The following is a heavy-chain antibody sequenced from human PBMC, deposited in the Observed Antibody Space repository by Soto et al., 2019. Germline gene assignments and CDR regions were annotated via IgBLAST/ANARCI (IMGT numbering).Heavy chain of an antibody. CDR2: IFSNDEK. CDR1: GFSLSNARMG. CDR3: ARYYYDSSGSQWSFDD. D-gene: IGHD3-22*01. J-gene: IGHJ4*02. Sequence: QVTLKEPGPVLVKPTATLTLTCTVSGFSLSNARMGVSWIRQPPGKALECLAHIFSNDEKSYSTSLKSRLTISKDDSKCQLVLTMTNMDPVDTATYYCARYYYDSSGSQWSFDDWGQGTLVTVSS. V-gene: IGHV2-26*01.